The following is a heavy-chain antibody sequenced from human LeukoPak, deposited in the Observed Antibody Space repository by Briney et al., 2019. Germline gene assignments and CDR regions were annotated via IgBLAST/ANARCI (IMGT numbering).Heavy chain of an antibody. J-gene: IGHJ4*02. CDR3: TREGSGWYDY. Sequence: SLSLSCTASGFTFGDYAMSWFRQAPGKGLEWVGFIRSKAYGETTDYAASVKGRFTISRDDSKSIAYLQMNSLKTEDTAVYYCTREGSGWYDYWGQGTLVTVSS. CDR2: IRSKAYGETT. D-gene: IGHD6-19*01. CDR1: GFTFGDYA. V-gene: IGHV3-49*03.